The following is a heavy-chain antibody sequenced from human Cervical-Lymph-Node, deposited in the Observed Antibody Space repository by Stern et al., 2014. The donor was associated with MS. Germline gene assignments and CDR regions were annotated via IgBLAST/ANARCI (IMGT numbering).Heavy chain of an antibody. Sequence: EVQLEPSGAELIRPGESLKISCKGAGFKFSIYWIAWVRQMPGKDLEWMGIIYPGDSETRYSPSFQGQVTMSADKSTSTAYLQWSSLNASDTAMYFCARQTTAWASDVWGQGTLVTVSS. J-gene: IGHJ4*02. D-gene: IGHD1-14*01. CDR2: IYPGDSET. CDR1: GFKFSIYW. CDR3: ARQTTAWASDV. V-gene: IGHV5-51*01.